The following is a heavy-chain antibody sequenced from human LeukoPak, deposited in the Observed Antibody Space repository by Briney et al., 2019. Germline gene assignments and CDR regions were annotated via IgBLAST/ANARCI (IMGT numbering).Heavy chain of an antibody. J-gene: IGHJ4*02. CDR2: INPNSGGT. CDR3: AREAIGTNSSGLN. V-gene: IGHV1-2*02. CDR1: GYAFTAYY. D-gene: IGHD3-22*01. Sequence: ASVKVSCKASGYAFTAYYMHWVRQAPGQGLEWMGWINPNSGGTNYAQKFQGRVTMTRDTSISTAYMELSRLRSDDTAVYYCAREAIGTNSSGLNWGQGTLVTVSS.